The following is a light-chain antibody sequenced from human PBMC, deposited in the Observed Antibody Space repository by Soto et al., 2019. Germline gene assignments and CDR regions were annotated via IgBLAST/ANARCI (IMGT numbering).Light chain of an antibody. CDR1: PSVTNY. CDR3: QQRNVWPPVT. CDR2: GAF. J-gene: IGKJ5*01. Sequence: EIVLTQSPATLSLSPGERATLSCRASPSVTNYLAWYQQKPGQAPRLLIYGAFNRAPGIPARFSGSGSGTDFPLTISSLEPEDFAVYYCQQRNVWPPVTFGEGTRLEIK. V-gene: IGKV3-11*01.